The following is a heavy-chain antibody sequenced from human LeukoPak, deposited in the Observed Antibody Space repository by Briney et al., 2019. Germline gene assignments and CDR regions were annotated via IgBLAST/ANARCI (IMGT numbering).Heavy chain of an antibody. D-gene: IGHD3-3*01. J-gene: IGHJ4*02. Sequence: SETLSLTCTVSSGSISTSNYYWGWVRQPPGKALEWIGNIFYSGSTYYSPSLKSRVTISVDTSKKQFSLKLSSVTAADTAVYYCARRYDFWSGYPPPLDYWGQGTLVTVSS. CDR2: IFYSGST. V-gene: IGHV4-39*07. CDR1: SGSISTSNYY. CDR3: ARRYDFWSGYPPPLDY.